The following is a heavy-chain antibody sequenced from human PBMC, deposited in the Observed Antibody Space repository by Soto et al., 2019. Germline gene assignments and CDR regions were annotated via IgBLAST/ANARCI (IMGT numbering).Heavy chain of an antibody. D-gene: IGHD6-13*01. CDR3: ARSAAAGTRTLDY. CDR2: MNPNSGNT. V-gene: IGHV1-8*02. J-gene: IGHJ4*02. CDR1: GYTFTSYG. Sequence: SVKVSCKASGYTFTSYGINWVRQATGQGLERMGWMNPNSGNTGYAQKFQGRVTMTRNTSISTAYMELSSLRSEDTAVYYCARSAAAGTRTLDYWGQGTRVTVSS.